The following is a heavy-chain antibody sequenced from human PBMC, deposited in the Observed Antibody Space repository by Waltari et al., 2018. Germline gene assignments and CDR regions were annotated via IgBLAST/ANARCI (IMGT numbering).Heavy chain of an antibody. CDR3: ATGLITISGVTNDF. Sequence: QVQLIQSGAEVKKPGASLRVSCKVSGHTLTELSMHWVRQAPGKGLEWMAGFYPGDGDRLYARAFQGRITMTEDTPADTAYLELSSLRSNDTAIYFCATGLITISGVTNDFWGQGTLVTVSS. CDR2: FYPGDGDR. CDR1: GHTLTELS. D-gene: IGHD3-3*01. V-gene: IGHV1-24*01. J-gene: IGHJ4*02.